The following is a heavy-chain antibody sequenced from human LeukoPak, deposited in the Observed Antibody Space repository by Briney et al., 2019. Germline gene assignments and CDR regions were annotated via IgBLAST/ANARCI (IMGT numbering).Heavy chain of an antibody. Sequence: GGSLRLSCAASGFTFSSYSMNWVRQAPGKGLEWVSSISSSSSYIYYADSVKGRFTISRDNAKNSLYLQMNSLRAEDTAVYYCARDPLPYCSSTSCYSVWGQGTTVTVS. D-gene: IGHD2-2*01. J-gene: IGHJ6*02. CDR1: GFTFSSYS. CDR2: ISSSSSYI. CDR3: ARDPLPYCSSTSCYSV. V-gene: IGHV3-21*01.